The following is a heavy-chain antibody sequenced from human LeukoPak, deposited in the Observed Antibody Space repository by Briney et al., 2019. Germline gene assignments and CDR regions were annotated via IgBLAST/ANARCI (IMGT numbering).Heavy chain of an antibody. CDR3: VRDCCSWDALDI. V-gene: IGHV3-74*01. CDR1: GFTLTPYW. J-gene: IGHJ3*02. Sequence: GGSLRLSCEAAGFTLTPYWMHWVRQAPGKGLVWVARINSDGRDTGYADSVKGRLTISRDNAKNTVYLQMNSLRAEDTAVYYCVRDCCSWDALDIWGQGTMVTVSS. D-gene: IGHD2-21*01. CDR2: INSDGRDT.